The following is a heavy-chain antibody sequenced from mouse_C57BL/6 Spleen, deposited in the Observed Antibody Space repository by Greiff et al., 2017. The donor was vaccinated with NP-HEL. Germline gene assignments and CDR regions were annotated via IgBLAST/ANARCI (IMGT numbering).Heavy chain of an antibody. CDR2: ISSGGSYT. CDR3: ARHEDYYGSSPWFAY. CDR1: GFTFSSYG. V-gene: IGHV5-6*02. J-gene: IGHJ3*01. Sequence: EVMLVESGGDLVKPGGSLKLSCAASGFTFSSYGMSWVRQTPDKRLEWVATISSGGSYTYYPDSVKGRFTISRDNAKNTLYLQMSSLKSEDTAMYYCARHEDYYGSSPWFAYWGQGTLVTVSA. D-gene: IGHD1-1*01.